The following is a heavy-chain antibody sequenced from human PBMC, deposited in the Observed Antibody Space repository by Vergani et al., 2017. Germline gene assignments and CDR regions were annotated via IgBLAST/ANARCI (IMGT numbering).Heavy chain of an antibody. V-gene: IGHV1-69*04. Sequence: QVQLVQSGAEVKKPGASVKVSCKASGYTFTSYAISWVRQAPGQGLEWMGRIIPILGIAKYAQKFQGRVTITADKSTSTAYMELSSLRSEDTAVYYCARSRTTYPEPLLAPYYFDYWGQGTLVTVSS. CDR2: IIPILGIA. CDR3: ARSRTTYPEPLLAPYYFDY. CDR1: GYTFTSYA. D-gene: IGHD1-7*01. J-gene: IGHJ4*02.